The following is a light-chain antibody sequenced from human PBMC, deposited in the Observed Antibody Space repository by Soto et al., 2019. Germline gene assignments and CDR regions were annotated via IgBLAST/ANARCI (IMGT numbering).Light chain of an antibody. CDR2: RNN. Sequence: QLVLTQPPSASGTPGQRVTISCSGSSSNIGSDYVFWYQQFPGTAPKLLIYRNNQRPSGVPDRFSGSKSGTSASLAISGLRSEDEADYYCAAWDGSLRGVLFGGGTQLTVL. J-gene: IGLJ7*01. V-gene: IGLV1-47*01. CDR3: AAWDGSLRGVL. CDR1: SSNIGSDY.